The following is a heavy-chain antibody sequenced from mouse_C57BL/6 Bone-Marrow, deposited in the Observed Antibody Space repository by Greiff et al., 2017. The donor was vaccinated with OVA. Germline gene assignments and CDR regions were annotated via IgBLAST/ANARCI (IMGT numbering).Heavy chain of an antibody. Sequence: QVQLKQPGPELVKPGASVKISCKASGYAFSSSWMNWVKQRPGKGLEWIGRIYPGDGDTNYNGKFKGKATLTADKSSSTAYMQLSSLTSEDSAVYFCARLDYGSSYYAMDYWGQGTSVTVSS. CDR1: GYAFSSSW. V-gene: IGHV1-82*01. J-gene: IGHJ4*01. CDR2: IYPGDGDT. D-gene: IGHD1-1*01. CDR3: ARLDYGSSYYAMDY.